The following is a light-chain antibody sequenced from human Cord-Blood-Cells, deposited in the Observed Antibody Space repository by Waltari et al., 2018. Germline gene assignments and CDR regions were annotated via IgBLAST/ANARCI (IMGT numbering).Light chain of an antibody. V-gene: IGLV2-14*01. CDR3: SSYTSSSTV. CDR2: DVR. Sequence: QSALTQPASVSGSPGQAITISCTGTSSDVGGYNYVPWYQQHPGKAPKIMIYDVRNRPAGVSKRFAGSESGNTASLTISGLQAEDEADYYCSSYTSSSTVFGGGTKLPVL. J-gene: IGLJ2*01. CDR1: SSDVGGYNY.